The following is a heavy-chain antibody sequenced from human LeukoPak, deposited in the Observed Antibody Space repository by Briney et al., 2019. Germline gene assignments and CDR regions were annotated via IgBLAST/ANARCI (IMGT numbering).Heavy chain of an antibody. D-gene: IGHD3-22*01. CDR1: GYSFTTYW. CDR2: IYPGDSDT. J-gene: IGHJ4*02. Sequence: PGESLQISCKGSGYSFTTYWIGWVRQMPGRGLEWMGIIYPGDSDTRYSPSFQGQVTISADKSISTAYLQWSSLEASDTAMYYCARQFRDSSSYYSYYFDYWGQGTLVTVSS. CDR3: ARQFRDSSSYYSYYFDY. V-gene: IGHV5-51*01.